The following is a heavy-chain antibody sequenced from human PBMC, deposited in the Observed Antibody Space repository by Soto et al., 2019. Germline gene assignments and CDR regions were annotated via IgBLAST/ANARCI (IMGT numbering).Heavy chain of an antibody. J-gene: IGHJ5*01. CDR1: GGSISSYY. CDR3: ARFKDGSGSYSSWFDS. V-gene: IGHV4-59*08. D-gene: IGHD3-10*01. Sequence: SETLSLTCTVSGGSISSYYWSWIRQPPGKGLEWIGYIYYSGSTNYNPSLKSRVTISVDTSTNQFSLKLSSVTAADTAVYYCARFKDGSGSYSSWFDSWGQGTLVTVSS. CDR2: IYYSGST.